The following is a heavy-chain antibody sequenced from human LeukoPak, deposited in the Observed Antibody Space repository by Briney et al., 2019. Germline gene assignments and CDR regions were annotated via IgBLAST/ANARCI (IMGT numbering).Heavy chain of an antibody. Sequence: GGSLRDSCAASGFTFSSYEMNWVRQAPGKGLEWVSYISSSGSTIYCADSVKGRFTISRDNAKNSLYLQMNSLRAEDTAVYYCAREGMVRGVFDYWAQDTLVSVSS. CDR3: AREGMVRGVFDY. D-gene: IGHD3-10*01. V-gene: IGHV3-48*03. CDR2: ISSSGSTI. J-gene: IGHJ4*02. CDR1: GFTFSSYE.